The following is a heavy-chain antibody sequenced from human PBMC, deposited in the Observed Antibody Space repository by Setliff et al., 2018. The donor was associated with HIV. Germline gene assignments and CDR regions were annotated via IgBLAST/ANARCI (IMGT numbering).Heavy chain of an antibody. CDR2: INHSGST. J-gene: IGHJ4*02. V-gene: IGHV4-34*01. D-gene: IGHD1-26*01. CDR3: AGGPGTTSIDY. Sequence: KTSETLSLTCAVYGESFSSYFWSWVRQPPGKGLEWIGEINHSGSTNYNMSLWSRVTISLDASRNQFSLELISVTAADTAVYYCAGGPGTTSIDYWAQGTLVTVSS. CDR1: GESFSSYF.